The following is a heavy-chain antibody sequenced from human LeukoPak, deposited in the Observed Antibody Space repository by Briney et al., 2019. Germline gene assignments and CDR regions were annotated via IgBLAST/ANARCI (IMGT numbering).Heavy chain of an antibody. V-gene: IGHV3-48*03. CDR2: ISSNGSTI. CDR1: GFTFSSYE. D-gene: IGHD6-19*01. CDR3: ARARRGSSGWYDY. Sequence: GGSLRLSCAASGFTFSSYEMNWVRQAPGKGLEWVSYISSNGSTIYYADSVKGRFTISRDNAKNSLYLQMNSLRAEDTAVYYCARARRGSSGWYDYWGQGTLVTVSS. J-gene: IGHJ4*02.